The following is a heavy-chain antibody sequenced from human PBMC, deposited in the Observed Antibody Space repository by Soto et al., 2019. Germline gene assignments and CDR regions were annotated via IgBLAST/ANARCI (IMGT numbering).Heavy chain of an antibody. V-gene: IGHV4-30-4*01. CDR3: ARVRLPRHYYYYGMDV. CDR2: IYYSGST. CDR1: GGSISSGDYY. Sequence: QVQLQESGPGLVKPSQTLSLTCTVSGGSISSGDYYWSWIRQPPGKGLEWIGYIYYSGSTYYNPSLESRVTISVDTAKHQFPPKLSSVTAADTAVYYCARVRLPRHYYYYGMDVWGQGTTVTVSS. J-gene: IGHJ6*02. D-gene: IGHD2-15*01.